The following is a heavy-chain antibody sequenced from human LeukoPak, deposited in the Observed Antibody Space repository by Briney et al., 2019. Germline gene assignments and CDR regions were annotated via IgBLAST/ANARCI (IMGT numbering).Heavy chain of an antibody. CDR1: GGSISSYY. V-gene: IGHV4-4*07. CDR2: IYTSGST. J-gene: IGHJ4*02. D-gene: IGHD6-13*01. CDR3: ARECSSSWYEFREIDY. Sequence: SETLSLTCTVSGGSISSYYWSWIRQPAGKGLEWIGRIYTSGSTNYNPSLKSRVTMSVDTSKNQFSLKLSSVTAADTAVYYCARECSSSWYEFREIDYWGQGTLVTVSS.